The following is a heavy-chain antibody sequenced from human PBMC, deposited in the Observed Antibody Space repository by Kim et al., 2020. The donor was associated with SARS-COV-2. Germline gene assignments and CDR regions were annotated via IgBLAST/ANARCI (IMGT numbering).Heavy chain of an antibody. CDR3: AREGSIEAFDI. V-gene: IGHV4-31*03. D-gene: IGHD6-6*01. CDR2: IYYSGST. CDR1: GGSISSGGYY. Sequence: SETLSLTCTVSGGSISSGGYYWSWIRQHPGKGLEWIGYIYYSGSTYYNPSLKSRVTISVDTSKNQFSLKLSSVTAADTAVYYCAREGSIEAFDIWGQGTMVTVSS. J-gene: IGHJ3*02.